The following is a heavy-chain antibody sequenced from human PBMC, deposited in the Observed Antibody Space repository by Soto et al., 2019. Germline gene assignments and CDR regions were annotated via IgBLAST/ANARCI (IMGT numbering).Heavy chain of an antibody. CDR2: INPSGGST. D-gene: IGHD4-17*01. CDR1: GYTFTSYY. CDR3: ARDLYGDYGENTLEGAFDI. Sequence: GASVKVSCKASGYTFTSYYMHWVRQAPGQGLEWMGIINPSGGSTSYAQKFQGRVTMTRDTSTSTVYMELSSLRSEDTAVYYCARDLYGDYGENTLEGAFDIWGQGTMVTVSS. V-gene: IGHV1-46*03. J-gene: IGHJ3*02.